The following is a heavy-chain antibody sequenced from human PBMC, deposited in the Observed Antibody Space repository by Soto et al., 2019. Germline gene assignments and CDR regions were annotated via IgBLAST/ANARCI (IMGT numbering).Heavy chain of an antibody. V-gene: IGHV3-30-3*01. CDR1: GFTFSSYA. CDR2: ISYDGSNK. J-gene: IGHJ6*02. D-gene: IGHD3-16*01. CDR3: ARGGGSQYYYYYGMDV. Sequence: QVQLVESGGGLVKPGGSLRLSCAASGFTFSSYAMHWVRQAPGKGLEWVAVISYDGSNKYYADSVKGRFTISRDNSKNPLYLQMNRLRDEDAAVYYWARGGGSQYYYYYGMDVWGQGTTVTVSS.